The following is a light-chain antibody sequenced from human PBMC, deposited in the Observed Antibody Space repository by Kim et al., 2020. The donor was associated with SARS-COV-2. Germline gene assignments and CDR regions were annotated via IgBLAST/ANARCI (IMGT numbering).Light chain of an antibody. CDR3: QAWSLSTAV. J-gene: IGLJ2*01. CDR2: QDN. CDR1: KLGDKY. V-gene: IGLV3-1*01. Sequence: SYELTQPPSVSVSPGQTASITCSGDKLGDKYAFWYQQKPGHAPVLVIYQDNKRPSGIPERFDGSNSANTANLTISGTQAMDEADYYCQAWSLSTAVFGGG.